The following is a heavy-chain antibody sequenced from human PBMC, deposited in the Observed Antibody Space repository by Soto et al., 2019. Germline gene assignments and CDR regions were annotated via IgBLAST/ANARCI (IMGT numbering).Heavy chain of an antibody. Sequence: SETLPLPCSVSGGSIRSGGYYWSWIRQHPGKGLEWIGYIYYSGSTSYNPSLKSRVTISVDTSKNQFSLKLSSVTAADTAVYYCARGVIHWGQGTLVTVSS. J-gene: IGHJ4*02. CDR2: IYYSGST. CDR1: GGSIRSGGYY. CDR3: ARGVIH. V-gene: IGHV4-31*03. D-gene: IGHD4-4*01.